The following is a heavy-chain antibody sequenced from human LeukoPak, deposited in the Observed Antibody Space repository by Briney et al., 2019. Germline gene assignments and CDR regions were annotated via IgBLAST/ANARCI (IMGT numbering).Heavy chain of an antibody. Sequence: ASVKVSCKASGYTFTSYAMNWVRQAPGQGLEWMGWINTNTGNPTYAQGFTGRFVFSLDTSVSTAYLQISSLRAEDTAVYYCARAMVRGVIIRPNAFDIWGQGTMVTVSS. J-gene: IGHJ3*02. CDR3: ARAMVRGVIIRPNAFDI. D-gene: IGHD3-10*01. CDR1: GYTFTSYA. CDR2: INTNTGNP. V-gene: IGHV7-4-1*02.